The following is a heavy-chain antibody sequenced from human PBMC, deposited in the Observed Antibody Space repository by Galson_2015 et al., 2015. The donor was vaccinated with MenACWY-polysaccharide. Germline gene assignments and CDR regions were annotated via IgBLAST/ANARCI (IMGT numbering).Heavy chain of an antibody. CDR1: GFSLSTTGMR. D-gene: IGHD6-13*01. V-gene: IGHV2-70*04. CDR2: VAWNDGK. CDR3: TRTAAAGQGYFDY. J-gene: IGHJ4*03. Sequence: PALVKPTQTLTLTCTFSGFSLSTTGMRVSWIRQPPGKALEWLARVAWNDGKFYSTSLKTRPTISKDTSKNQVVLTMSNMDPVDTATYYCTRTAAAGQGYFDYWGQGTQVTVPS.